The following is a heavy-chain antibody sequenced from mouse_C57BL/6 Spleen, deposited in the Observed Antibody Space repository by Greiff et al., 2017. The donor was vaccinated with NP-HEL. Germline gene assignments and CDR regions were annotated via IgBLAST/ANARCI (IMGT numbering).Heavy chain of an antibody. CDR1: GYTFTDYY. Sequence: VQLQQSGPELVKPGASVKISCKASGYTFTDYYMNWVKQSHGKSLEWIGDINPNNGGTSYNQKFKGKATLTVDKSSSTAYMELRSLTSEDSAVYYCASLLWSRRGYFDVWGTGTTVTVSS. CDR2: INPNNGGT. CDR3: ASLLWSRRGYFDV. V-gene: IGHV1-26*01. J-gene: IGHJ1*03. D-gene: IGHD2-1*01.